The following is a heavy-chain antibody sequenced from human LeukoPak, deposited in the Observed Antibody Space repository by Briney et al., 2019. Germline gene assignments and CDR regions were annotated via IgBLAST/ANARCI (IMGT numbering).Heavy chain of an antibody. CDR2: INPSGGST. CDR1: GYAFTSYY. J-gene: IGHJ6*02. Sequence: ASVKVSCKASGYAFTSYYMHWVRQAPGQGLEWMGIINPSGGSTSYAQKFQGRVTMTRDTSTSTVYMELSSLRSEDTAVHYCARDLGKDYDFWSGYLGQGRSLYYGMDVWGQGTTVTVSS. V-gene: IGHV1-46*01. D-gene: IGHD3-3*01. CDR3: ARDLGKDYDFWSGYLGQGRSLYYGMDV.